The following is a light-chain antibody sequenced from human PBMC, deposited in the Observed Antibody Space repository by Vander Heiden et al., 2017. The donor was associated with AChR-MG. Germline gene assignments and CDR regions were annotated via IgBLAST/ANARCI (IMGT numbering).Light chain of an antibody. CDR3: MRALQTRT. J-gene: IGKJ1*01. V-gene: IGKV2-28*01. Sequence: DIVMTQSPLPLPVTPGEPASISCRASHSLLHSNGYKYLDWYLQKPGQSPQLLIYLGSNRASGVPDRFSGSGSGTDFTLKISRVEAEDVGVYYCMRALQTRTFGQGTKVEIK. CDR1: HSLLHSNGYKY. CDR2: LGS.